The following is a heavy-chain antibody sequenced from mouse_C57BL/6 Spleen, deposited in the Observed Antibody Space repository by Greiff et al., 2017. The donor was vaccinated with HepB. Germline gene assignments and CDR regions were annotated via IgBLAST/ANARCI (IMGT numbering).Heavy chain of an antibody. Sequence: QVQLQQPGAELVRPGSSVKLSCKASGYTFTSYWMDWVKQRPGQGLEWIGNIYPSDSETHYNQKFKDKATLTVDKSSNTAYMQLSSLTSEDSAVYYCARNYYGSRYVGGLYYFDYWGQGTTLTVSS. D-gene: IGHD1-1*01. CDR1: GYTFTSYW. J-gene: IGHJ2*01. V-gene: IGHV1-61*01. CDR3: ARNYYGSRYVGGLYYFDY. CDR2: IYPSDSET.